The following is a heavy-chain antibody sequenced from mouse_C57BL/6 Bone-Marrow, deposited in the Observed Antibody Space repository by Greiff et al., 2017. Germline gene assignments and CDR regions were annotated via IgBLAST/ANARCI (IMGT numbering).Heavy chain of an antibody. CDR1: GYTFTSYG. D-gene: IGHD2-2*01. Sequence: QVQLKESGAELARPGASVKLSCKASGYTFTSYGISWVKQRTGPGLEWIGEIYPRSGNTYYNEKFKGKATLTADKSSSTAYMELRSLTSEDSAVYFCARSLPYGFYWYFDVWGTGTTVTVSS. CDR3: ARSLPYGFYWYFDV. V-gene: IGHV1-81*01. J-gene: IGHJ1*03. CDR2: IYPRSGNT.